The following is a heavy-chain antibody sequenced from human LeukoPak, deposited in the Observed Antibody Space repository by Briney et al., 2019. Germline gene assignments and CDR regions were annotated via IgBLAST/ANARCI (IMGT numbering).Heavy chain of an antibody. CDR3: AKDAYYDPSYYFDY. CDR2: ISYDGSNK. J-gene: IGHJ4*02. D-gene: IGHD3-3*01. CDR1: GFTFSYYG. Sequence: GGSLRLSCASSGFTFSYYGIHWGRQAPGKGLEWVVVISYDGSNKYYADSVKGRFTISRNNSKNTLYLQMNSLRAEDTAVYYCAKDAYYDPSYYFDYWGQGTLVTVSS. V-gene: IGHV3-30*18.